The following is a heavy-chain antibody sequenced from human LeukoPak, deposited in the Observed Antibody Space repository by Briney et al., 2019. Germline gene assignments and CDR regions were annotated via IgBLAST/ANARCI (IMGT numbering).Heavy chain of an antibody. D-gene: IGHD3-10*01. Sequence: GGSLRLSCAASGFTFSSYWMSWVRQAPGKGLEWVSSISSTGGSTYYAISVKGRFTISRDNSKKTQYLQMTSLRAEDLATYYCARVLSGSTGDYGMDVWGQGTTVTVSS. CDR3: ARVLSGSTGDYGMDV. CDR1: GFTFSSYW. J-gene: IGHJ6*02. CDR2: ISSTGGST. V-gene: IGHV3-23*01.